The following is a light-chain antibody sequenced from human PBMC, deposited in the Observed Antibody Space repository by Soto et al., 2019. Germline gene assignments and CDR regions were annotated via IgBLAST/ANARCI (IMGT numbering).Light chain of an antibody. V-gene: IGKV3-11*01. CDR1: QSVGSL. CDR2: DAS. J-gene: IGKJ5*01. Sequence: EIVLTQSPATLSLSPGEGATLSCRASQSVGSLLAWYQQKPGQAPRLVIYDASNRSTGIPARFSGSGSGTDFTRTISSLEPEDFEVYYCQQRSNWPITFGQGTRLEIK. CDR3: QQRSNWPIT.